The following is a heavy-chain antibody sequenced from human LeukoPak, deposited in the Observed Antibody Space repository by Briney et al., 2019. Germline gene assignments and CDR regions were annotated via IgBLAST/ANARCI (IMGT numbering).Heavy chain of an antibody. D-gene: IGHD1-26*01. CDR2: MNIDGSEK. J-gene: IGHJ4*02. Sequence: GGSLRLSCAASGFTFGNYWMRWVRQAPGKRLEWVANMNIDGSEKYYADSVKGRFSISRDNARNSVYLQMASLRVEDTAVYYCARDPVEWELLLDYWGQGTLVTVSS. CDR3: ARDPVEWELLLDY. CDR1: GFTFGNYW. V-gene: IGHV3-7*01.